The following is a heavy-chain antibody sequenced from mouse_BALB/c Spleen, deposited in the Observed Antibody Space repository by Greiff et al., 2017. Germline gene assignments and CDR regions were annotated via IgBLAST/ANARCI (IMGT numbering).Heavy chain of an antibody. Sequence: EVKVVESGPELVKPGASVKISCKASGYSFTGYFMNWVMQSHGKSLEWIGRINPYNGDTFYNQKFKGKATLTVDKSSSTAHMELRSLASEDSAVYYCARGPDHYYGSAWFAYWGQGTLVTVSA. J-gene: IGHJ3*01. D-gene: IGHD1-2*01. V-gene: IGHV1-20*02. CDR1: GYSFTGYF. CDR2: INPYNGDT. CDR3: ARGPDHYYGSAWFAY.